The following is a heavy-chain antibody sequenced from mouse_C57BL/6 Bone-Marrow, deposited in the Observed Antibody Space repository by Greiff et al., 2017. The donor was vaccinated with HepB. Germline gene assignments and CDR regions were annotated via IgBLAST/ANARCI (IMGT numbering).Heavy chain of an antibody. Sequence: VQLQQSGPELVKPGASVKISCKASGYTFTDYYMNWVKQSHGKSLEWIGDINPNNGGTSYNQKFKGKATLTVDKSSSTAYMELRSLTSEDSAVYYCASRSIYYYGSSFAYWGQGTLVTVSA. J-gene: IGHJ3*01. CDR3: ASRSIYYYGSSFAY. V-gene: IGHV1-26*01. CDR1: GYTFTDYY. CDR2: INPNNGGT. D-gene: IGHD1-1*01.